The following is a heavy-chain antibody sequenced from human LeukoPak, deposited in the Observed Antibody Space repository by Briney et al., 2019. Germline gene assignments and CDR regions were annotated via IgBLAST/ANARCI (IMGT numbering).Heavy chain of an antibody. CDR3: AGSSIRRDWFDP. J-gene: IGHJ5*02. D-gene: IGHD1-26*01. Sequence: GASVKVSCKASGYTFTSDYMNWVRPAPGQGLEWVGIVHSSGGVIKYAQEFQDRLTVTRDTSTSTIYMELSSLRSEDTAVYSCAGSSIRRDWFDPWGQGTLVVVSS. CDR2: VHSSGGVI. V-gene: IGHV1-46*01. CDR1: GYTFTSDY.